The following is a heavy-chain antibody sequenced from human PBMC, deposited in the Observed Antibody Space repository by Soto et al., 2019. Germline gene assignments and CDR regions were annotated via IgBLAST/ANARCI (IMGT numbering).Heavy chain of an antibody. Sequence: GASVKVSCKASGYTFTSYDINWVRQATGQGLEWMGWMNPNSGNTGYAQKFQGRVTMTRNTSISTAYMELNNLRADDTAVYYCAKSSRQYASAIQAFFDPWGLGTLVTVSS. CDR3: AKSSRQYASAIQAFFDP. V-gene: IGHV1-8*01. CDR1: GYTFTSYD. D-gene: IGHD2-2*01. J-gene: IGHJ5*02. CDR2: MNPNSGNT.